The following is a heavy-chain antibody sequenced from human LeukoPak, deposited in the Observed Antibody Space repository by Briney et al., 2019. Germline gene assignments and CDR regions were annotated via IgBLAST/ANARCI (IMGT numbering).Heavy chain of an antibody. J-gene: IGHJ4*02. D-gene: IGHD5-12*01. CDR2: INHSGST. CDR3: ARASGGYDGSDY. V-gene: IGHV4-34*09. Sequence: SETLSLTCAVYGGSFSGYYWSWIRQPPGKGLEWIGEINHSGSTNYNPSLKSRVTISVDTSKNQFSLKLSSVTAADTAVYYCARASGGYDGSDYWGQGTLVTVSS. CDR1: GGSFSGYY.